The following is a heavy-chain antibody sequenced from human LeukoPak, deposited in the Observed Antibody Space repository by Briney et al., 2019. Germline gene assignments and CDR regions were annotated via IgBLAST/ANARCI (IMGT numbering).Heavy chain of an antibody. V-gene: IGHV4-59*08. J-gene: IGHJ4*02. Sequence: SETLSLTCTVSGGSITSYYWSWIRQPPGKGLEWIGYIYYSGSTNYNPSLKSRVTISVDTSKNQFSLKLSSVTAADTAVYYCARRGWDILTGNYYFDYWGQGTLVTVSS. CDR2: IYYSGST. D-gene: IGHD3-9*01. CDR3: ARRGWDILTGNYYFDY. CDR1: GGSITSYY.